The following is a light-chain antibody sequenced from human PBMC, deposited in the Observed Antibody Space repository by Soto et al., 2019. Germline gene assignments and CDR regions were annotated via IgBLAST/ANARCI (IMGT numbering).Light chain of an antibody. CDR2: GAS. V-gene: IGKV3-20*01. CDR1: QSVSNNY. Sequence: EVVFTQSPGTLSLTPGEKATRSCRASQSVSNNYLAWYQQKPGQAPRLLIYGASNRATGIPDRFSGSGSGTDFTLTISRLEPEDFAVYYCQQYGSSGTSGQGSKVDI. CDR3: QQYGSSGT. J-gene: IGKJ1*01.